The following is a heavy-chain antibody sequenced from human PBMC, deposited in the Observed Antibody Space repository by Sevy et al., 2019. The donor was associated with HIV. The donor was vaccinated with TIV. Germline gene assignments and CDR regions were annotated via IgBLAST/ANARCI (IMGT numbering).Heavy chain of an antibody. V-gene: IGHV5-51*01. Sequence: GESLKISCKTSGYIFTNYWIGWVRQMPEKGLELVGIIYPGDSDSKYSPSFQGHVTISADKSITTDFLQWSSLKASDTATYYCARYLRQGTNGPNYFDYWGQGTLVTVSS. CDR2: IYPGDSDS. J-gene: IGHJ4*02. CDR3: ARYLRQGTNGPNYFDY. CDR1: GYIFTNYW. D-gene: IGHD2-8*01.